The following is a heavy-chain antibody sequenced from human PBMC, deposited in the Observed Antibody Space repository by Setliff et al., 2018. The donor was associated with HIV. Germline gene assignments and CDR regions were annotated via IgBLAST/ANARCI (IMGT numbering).Heavy chain of an antibody. J-gene: IGHJ6*03. V-gene: IGHV1-69*13. CDR2: IIPIFGTA. D-gene: IGHD4-4*01. Sequence: SVKVSCKASGGTFSSYAISWVRQAPGQGLEWMGGIIPIFGTANYAQKFQGRVTITADESTSTAYMELSSLRSEDTAVYYCARAYSNSYYYYYYYMDVWGKGTTVTVSS. CDR1: GGTFSSYA. CDR3: ARAYSNSYYYYYYYMDV.